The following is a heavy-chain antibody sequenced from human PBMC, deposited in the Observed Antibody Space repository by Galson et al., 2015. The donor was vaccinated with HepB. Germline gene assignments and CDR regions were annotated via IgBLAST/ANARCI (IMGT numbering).Heavy chain of an antibody. Sequence: SLRLSCAASGFTFSSYGMHWVRQAPGKGLEWVAVIWYDGSNKYYADSVKGRFTISRDNSKNTLYLQMNSLRAEDTAVYYYARDPIFEGLDYWGQGTLVTVSS. V-gene: IGHV3-33*01. CDR3: ARDPIFEGLDY. CDR1: GFTFSSYG. CDR2: IWYDGSNK. J-gene: IGHJ4*02. D-gene: IGHD3-3*01.